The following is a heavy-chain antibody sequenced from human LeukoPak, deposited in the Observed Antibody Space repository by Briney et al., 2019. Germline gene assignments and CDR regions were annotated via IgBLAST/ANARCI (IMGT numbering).Heavy chain of an antibody. CDR2: INTGNGNT. J-gene: IGHJ4*02. V-gene: IGHV1-3*04. CDR1: GYIFTSYA. CDR3: ARGNWNDLYYFDS. Sequence: GASVTVSCKASGYIFTSYAMHWVRQAPGQRLEWMGWINTGNGNTQYSQKFQGRVTITRDTSASTAYMELSSLRSEDTAVFYCARGNWNDLYYFDSWGQGTLVTVSS. D-gene: IGHD1-1*01.